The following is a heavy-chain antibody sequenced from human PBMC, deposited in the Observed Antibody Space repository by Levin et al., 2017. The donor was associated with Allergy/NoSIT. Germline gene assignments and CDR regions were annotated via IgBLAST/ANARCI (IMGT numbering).Heavy chain of an antibody. CDR3: TREFSSSFYFDAFDI. CDR1: GFTFGDYA. V-gene: IGHV3-49*04. Sequence: GGSLRLSCTASGFTFGDYAMSWVRQAPGKGLEWVGFIRSKAYGGTTEYAASVKGRFTISRDDSKSIAYLQMNSLKTEDTAVYYCTREFSSSFYFDAFDIWGQGTMVTVSS. J-gene: IGHJ3*02. D-gene: IGHD6-6*01. CDR2: IRSKAYGGTT.